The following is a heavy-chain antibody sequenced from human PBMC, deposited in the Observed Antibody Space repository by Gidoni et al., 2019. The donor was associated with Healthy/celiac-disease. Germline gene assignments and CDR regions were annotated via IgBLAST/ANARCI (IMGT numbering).Heavy chain of an antibody. CDR2: INHSGST. CDR1: GGSSSGYY. Sequence: QVQLQQWGAGLLKPSETLSLTRAVYGGSSSGYYWSWTRQPPGKGLEWMWEINHSGSTNYNPSLKSRVTISVDTSKNQFSLKLSSVTAADTAVYYCARGGKVVIAIRAHAFDIWGQGTMVTVSS. V-gene: IGHV4-34*01. J-gene: IGHJ3*02. D-gene: IGHD2-21*01. CDR3: ARGGKVVIAIRAHAFDI.